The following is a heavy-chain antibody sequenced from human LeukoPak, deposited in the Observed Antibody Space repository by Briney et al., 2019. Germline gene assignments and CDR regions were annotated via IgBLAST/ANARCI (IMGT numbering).Heavy chain of an antibody. CDR3: ARDLIAVAGTPSDY. CDR1: GFTLSNYS. J-gene: IGHJ4*02. D-gene: IGHD6-19*01. Sequence: GGSLRLSCAASGFTLSNYSMNWVRQAPGKGLEWVSSISSSSNYIYYADSVKGRFTISRDNAKNSLYVQMNSLRAEDTAVYYCARDLIAVAGTPSDYWGQGTLVTVSS. CDR2: ISSSSNYI. V-gene: IGHV3-21*01.